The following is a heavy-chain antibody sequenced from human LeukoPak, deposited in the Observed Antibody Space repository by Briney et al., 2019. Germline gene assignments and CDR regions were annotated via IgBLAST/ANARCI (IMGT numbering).Heavy chain of an antibody. J-gene: IGHJ3*01. CDR2: INHSGST. D-gene: IGHD6-19*01. CDR3: TRETEKQWQY. CDR1: GGSFSGYY. Sequence: PSETLSLTCAVYGGSFSGYYWSWVRQPPGKGLEWIGEINHSGSTNSNQSLKSRVTMSVDASKNQFSLRLSSVTAADTAVYYCTRETEKQWQYWGQGTTVSVSS. V-gene: IGHV4-34*01.